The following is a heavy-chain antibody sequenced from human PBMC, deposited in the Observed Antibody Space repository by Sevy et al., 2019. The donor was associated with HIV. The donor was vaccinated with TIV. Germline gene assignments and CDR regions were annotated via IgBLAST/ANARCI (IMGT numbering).Heavy chain of an antibody. J-gene: IGHJ4*02. Sequence: SGPTLVNPTQTLTLTCTFSGFSLSTSGVGVGWIRQPPGKALEWLALIYWNDDKRYSPSLKSRLTITKDTTKNQVVLTMTNMDPVDTATYYCAHILGSGGYARRRPYFDYWGQGTLVTVSS. V-gene: IGHV2-5*01. CDR1: GFSLSTSGVG. CDR3: AHILGSGGYARRRPYFDY. CDR2: IYWNDDK. D-gene: IGHD6-19*01.